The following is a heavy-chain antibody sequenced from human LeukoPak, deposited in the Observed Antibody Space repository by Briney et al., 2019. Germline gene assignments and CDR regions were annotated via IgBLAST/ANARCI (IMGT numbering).Heavy chain of an antibody. CDR3: AREIGADSYYYYYMDV. J-gene: IGHJ6*03. CDR2: IIPIFGTA. V-gene: IGHV1-69*06. D-gene: IGHD4/OR15-4a*01. CDR1: GGTFSSYA. Sequence: ASVKVSCKASGGTFSSYAISWVRQAPGQGLEWMGGIIPIFGTANYAQKFQGRVTITADKSTSTAYMELSSLRSEDTAVYYCAREIGADSYYYYYMDVWGKGTTVTISS.